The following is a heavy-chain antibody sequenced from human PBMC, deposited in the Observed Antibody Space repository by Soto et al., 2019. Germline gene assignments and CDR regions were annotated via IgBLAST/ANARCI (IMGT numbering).Heavy chain of an antibody. CDR1: GGSISSGVYS. CDR2: IFQSGST. V-gene: IGHV4-30-2*01. Sequence: PSETLSLTCAVSGGSISSGVYSWSWVRLPPGKGLEWIGYIFQSGSTNYNPSLKSRVTISVDTSKMQVSLKLSSVTAADTAVYFCARGTPSPLIVRSSRGPWFDPWGQGTLVTVSS. J-gene: IGHJ5*02. CDR3: ARGTPSPLIVRSSRGPWFDP. D-gene: IGHD2-15*01.